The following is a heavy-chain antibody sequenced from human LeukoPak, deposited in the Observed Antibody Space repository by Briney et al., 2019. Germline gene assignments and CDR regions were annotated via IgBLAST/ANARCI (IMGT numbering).Heavy chain of an antibody. J-gene: IGHJ5*02. CDR2: IYPGDSDT. Sequence: GESLKISCQGSGYSFTNYWIGWVRQMPGKGLEWMGIIYPGDSDTRYSPSFQVQVTISADRSISTAYLQWRSLKASDTAMYYCVRSGDSGYRWFDPWGQGTLVTVSS. CDR1: GYSFTNYW. D-gene: IGHD5-12*01. CDR3: VRSGDSGYRWFDP. V-gene: IGHV5-51*01.